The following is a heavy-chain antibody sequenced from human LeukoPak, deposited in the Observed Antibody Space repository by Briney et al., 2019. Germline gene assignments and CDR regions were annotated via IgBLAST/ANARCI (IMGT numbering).Heavy chain of an antibody. V-gene: IGHV4-39*07. D-gene: IGHD3-22*01. CDR1: GGSISSGGYY. J-gene: IGHJ3*02. Sequence: SETLSLTCTVSGGSISSGGYYWAWIRQSPGKGLEWIGIIYYTGSTNYNPSLKSRVTISADTSKNQFSLELTSVTAADTAVYYCARDQTTTYYYASSGYHDAFDIWGQGTMVTVSS. CDR3: ARDQTTTYYYASSGYHDAFDI. CDR2: IYYTGST.